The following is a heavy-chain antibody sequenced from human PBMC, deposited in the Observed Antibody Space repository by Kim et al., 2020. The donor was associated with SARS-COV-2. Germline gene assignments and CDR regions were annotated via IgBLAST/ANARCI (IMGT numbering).Heavy chain of an antibody. CDR2: IYYSGST. Sequence: SETLSLTCTVSGGSISSSSYYWGWIRQPPGKGLEWIGSIYYSGSTYYNPSLKSRVTISVDTSKNQFSLKLSSVTAADTAVYYCARGWGSGSPPFNWFDPWGQGTLVTVSS. CDR1: GGSISSSSYY. CDR3: ARGWGSGSPPFNWFDP. D-gene: IGHD3-10*01. J-gene: IGHJ5*02. V-gene: IGHV4-39*07.